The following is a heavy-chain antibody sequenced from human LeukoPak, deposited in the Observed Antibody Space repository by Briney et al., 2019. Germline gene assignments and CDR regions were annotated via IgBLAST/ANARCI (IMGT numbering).Heavy chain of an antibody. J-gene: IGHJ4*02. CDR1: GGSISSYY. CDR3: ARSGNSFDY. V-gene: IGHV4-59*08. CDR2: MSYSGST. Sequence: SETLSLTCTVSGGSISSYYWSRIRQPPGKGLEWIGSMSYSGSTNSNPSLKSRVTISVDTSKNQFSLKLSSVTAADTAVYYCARSGNSFDYWGQGTLVTVSS. D-gene: IGHD3-10*01.